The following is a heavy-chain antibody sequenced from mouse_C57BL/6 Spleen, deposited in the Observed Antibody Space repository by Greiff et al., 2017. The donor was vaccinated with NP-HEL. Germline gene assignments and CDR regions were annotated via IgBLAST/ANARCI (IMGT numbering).Heavy chain of an antibody. V-gene: IGHV1-81*01. D-gene: IGHD1-1*01. Sequence: QVQLQQSGAELARPGASVKLSCTASGYTFTSYGISWVKQRTGQGLEWIGEIYPRSGNTYYNEKFKGKATLTADKSSSTAYMELRSLTSEDSAVYFCARIYYRRGGNAMDYWGQGTSVTVSS. CDR3: ARIYYRRGGNAMDY. J-gene: IGHJ4*01. CDR2: IYPRSGNT. CDR1: GYTFTSYG.